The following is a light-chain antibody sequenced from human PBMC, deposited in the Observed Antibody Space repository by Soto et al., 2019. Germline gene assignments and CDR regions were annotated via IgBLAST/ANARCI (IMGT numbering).Light chain of an antibody. CDR1: QGISSY. CDR3: QQLNSYPLIT. Sequence: DIQLTQSPSFLSASVGDRVTITCRASQGISSYLAWYQQKPGKAPKLLIHAASTLQSGVPSRFSGSGSGTEFTLTISGLQPEDFATYYCQQLNSYPLITFGQGTRLEIK. V-gene: IGKV1-9*01. J-gene: IGKJ5*01. CDR2: AAS.